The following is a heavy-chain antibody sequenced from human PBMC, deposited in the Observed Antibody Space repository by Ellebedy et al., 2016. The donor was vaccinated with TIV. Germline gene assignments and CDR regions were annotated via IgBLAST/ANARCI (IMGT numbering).Heavy chain of an antibody. Sequence: AASVKVSCKASGYTFTSYDINWVRQATGQGLEWMGWMNPNSGNTGYAQKFQGRVTMTRNTSISTAYMELRSLRSDDTAVYYCARADYYDSSGYFDYWGQGTLVTVSS. CDR3: ARADYYDSSGYFDY. V-gene: IGHV1-8*01. D-gene: IGHD3-22*01. J-gene: IGHJ4*02. CDR2: MNPNSGNT. CDR1: GYTFTSYD.